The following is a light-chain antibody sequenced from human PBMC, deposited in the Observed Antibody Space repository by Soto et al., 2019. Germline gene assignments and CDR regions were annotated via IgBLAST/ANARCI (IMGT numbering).Light chain of an antibody. CDR1: QSVSSSY. Sequence: EIVLTQSPGTLSLSPGERATLSCRASQSVSSSYLAWYQQKPGQAPRLLIYGASSRATGIPDRFSGSGSGTDFTLTISRLEPEDFAVYYCQQYGSLPRKLTFGGGTKVDIK. CDR2: GAS. V-gene: IGKV3-20*01. J-gene: IGKJ4*01. CDR3: QQYGSLPRKLT.